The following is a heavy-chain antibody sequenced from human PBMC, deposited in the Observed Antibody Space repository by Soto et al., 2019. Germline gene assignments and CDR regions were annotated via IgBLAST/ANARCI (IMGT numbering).Heavy chain of an antibody. Sequence: SETLSLTCTVSGGSISSGGYYWSWIRQHPGKGLEWIGYIYYSGSTYYNPSLKSRVTISVDTSKNQFSLKLSSVTAADTAVYYCARGITIFGVVITGYFDYWGQGTLVTVYS. CDR2: IYYSGST. D-gene: IGHD3-3*01. CDR1: GGSISSGGYY. CDR3: ARGITIFGVVITGYFDY. J-gene: IGHJ4*02. V-gene: IGHV4-31*03.